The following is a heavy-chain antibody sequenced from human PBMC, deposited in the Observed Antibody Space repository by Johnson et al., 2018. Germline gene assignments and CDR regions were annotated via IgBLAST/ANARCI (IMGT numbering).Heavy chain of an antibody. Sequence: VQLVESGPGLMKPSETLSLTCSVSGASMTTSYYYWSWVRQHPGQGLEWIGYIYTTGSIDYNPSLKSLTTISLDTSKNQFSLRLGSLTAADTATYYCARVLPSTLKEGGTAFDSWGRGTMVSVSS. J-gene: IGHJ3*02. V-gene: IGHV4-31*01. CDR3: ARVLPSTLKEGGTAFDS. CDR1: GASMTTSYYY. CDR2: IYTTGSI. D-gene: IGHD2/OR15-2a*01.